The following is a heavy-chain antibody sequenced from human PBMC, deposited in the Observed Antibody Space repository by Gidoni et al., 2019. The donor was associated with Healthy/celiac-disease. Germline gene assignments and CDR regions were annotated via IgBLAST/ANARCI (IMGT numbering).Heavy chain of an antibody. CDR3: ASSGKGVATDY. J-gene: IGHJ4*02. CDR2: ISYSGST. V-gene: IGHV4-39*01. Sequence: WIGSISYSGSTYYNPSLKSRVTISVDTSKNQFSLKLSSVTAADTAVYYCASSGKGVATDYWGQGTLVTVSS. D-gene: IGHD5-12*01.